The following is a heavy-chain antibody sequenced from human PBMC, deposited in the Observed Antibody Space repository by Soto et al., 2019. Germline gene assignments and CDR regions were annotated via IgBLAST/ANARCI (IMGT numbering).Heavy chain of an antibody. CDR1: GGTLSSYT. CDR3: ARSEFGEFLYPIDY. Sequence: SVKVSCKASGGTLSSYTFSWVRQAPGQGLEWMGRVIPNLGVTNYAKKFQGRFTITADKSTSTAYMELSSLRSEDTAVYYCARSEFGEFLYPIDYWGQGTLVTVSS. J-gene: IGHJ4*02. V-gene: IGHV1-69*02. D-gene: IGHD3-10*01. CDR2: VIPNLGVT.